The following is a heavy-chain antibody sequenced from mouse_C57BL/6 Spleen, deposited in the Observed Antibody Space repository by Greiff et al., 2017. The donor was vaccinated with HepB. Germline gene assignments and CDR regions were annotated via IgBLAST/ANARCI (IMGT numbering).Heavy chain of an antibody. D-gene: IGHD1-1*01. CDR2: ISDGGSYT. Sequence: EVQLVESGGGLVKPGGSLKLSCAASGFTFSSYAMSWVRQTPEKRLEWVATISDGGSYTYYPDNVKGRFTISRDNAKNNLYLQMSHLKSEDTAMYYCARGDTTVVALDYWGQGTTLTVSS. J-gene: IGHJ2*01. CDR1: GFTFSSYA. V-gene: IGHV5-4*01. CDR3: ARGDTTVVALDY.